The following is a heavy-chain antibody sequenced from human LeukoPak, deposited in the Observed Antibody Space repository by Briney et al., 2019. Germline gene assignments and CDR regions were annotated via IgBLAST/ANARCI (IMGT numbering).Heavy chain of an antibody. CDR3: ARDRELLWFGELFTYYYYYYGMDV. Sequence: ASVKVTCKASGYTSTGYYMHWVRQAPGQGLGWMGWSNPNSGGTNYAQKFQGRVTMTRDTSISAAYMELSRLRSDDTAVYYCARDRELLWFGELFTYYYYYYGMDVWGQGTAVTVSS. D-gene: IGHD3-10*01. CDR2: SNPNSGGT. V-gene: IGHV1-2*02. J-gene: IGHJ6*02. CDR1: GYTSTGYY.